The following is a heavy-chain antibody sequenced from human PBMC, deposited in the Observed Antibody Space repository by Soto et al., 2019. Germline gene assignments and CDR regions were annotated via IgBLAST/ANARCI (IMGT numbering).Heavy chain of an antibody. CDR2: IYFSGST. CDR1: GGSVSSGSYY. CDR3: ARGMGWGVVVHY. J-gene: IGHJ4*02. D-gene: IGHD2-15*01. Sequence: QVQLQESGPGLVKPSEPLSLTCTVSGGSVSSGSYYWSWIRQPPGKGLEWIGYIYFSGSTNYNHSLKSRVTISVDTPKNQFSLKLSSVTAADTAVYYCARGMGWGVVVHYWGQGTLVTVSS. V-gene: IGHV4-61*01.